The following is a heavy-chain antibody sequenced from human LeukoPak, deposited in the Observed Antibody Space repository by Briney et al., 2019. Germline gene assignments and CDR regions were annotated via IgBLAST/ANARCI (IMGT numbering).Heavy chain of an antibody. Sequence: MSSETLSLTCAVSGGSISSGGYSWSWIRQPPGKGLEWIGYIYHSGSTYYNPSLKSRVTISVDRSKNQFSLKLSSVTAADTAVYCCATTSYYDFWSGQMTGAFDIWGQGTMVTVSS. CDR2: IYHSGST. CDR1: GGSISSGGYS. V-gene: IGHV4-30-2*01. D-gene: IGHD3-3*01. J-gene: IGHJ3*02. CDR3: ATTSYYDFWSGQMTGAFDI.